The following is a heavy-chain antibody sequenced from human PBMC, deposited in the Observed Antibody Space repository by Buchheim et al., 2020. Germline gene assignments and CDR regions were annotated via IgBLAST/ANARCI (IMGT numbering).Heavy chain of an antibody. V-gene: IGHV3-48*03. J-gene: IGHJ6*02. Sequence: EVQLVESGGGLVQPGGSLRLSCAASGFTFSSYEMNWVRQAPGKGLEWVSYISSSGSTIYYADSVKGRFTISRDNAKNSLYLQMNSLRAEDTAVYYCARELYCSSTSCYLFDYYYYGMDVWGQGTT. CDR3: ARELYCSSTSCYLFDYYYYGMDV. CDR1: GFTFSSYE. CDR2: ISSSGSTI. D-gene: IGHD2-2*01.